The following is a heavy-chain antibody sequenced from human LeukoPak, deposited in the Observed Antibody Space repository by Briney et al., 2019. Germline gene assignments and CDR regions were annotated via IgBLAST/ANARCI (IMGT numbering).Heavy chain of an antibody. J-gene: IGHJ6*03. D-gene: IGHD2-2*01. V-gene: IGHV3-33*01. Sequence: GGSLRLSCAASGFTFSSYGMHWVRQAPGKGLEWVAVIWYDGSNKYYADSVKGRFTISRDNSKNTLYLQMNSLRAEDTAVYYCARGRGSHQVPYYYMDVWGKGTTVTVSS. CDR2: IWYDGSNK. CDR3: ARGRGSHQVPYYYMDV. CDR1: GFTFSSYG.